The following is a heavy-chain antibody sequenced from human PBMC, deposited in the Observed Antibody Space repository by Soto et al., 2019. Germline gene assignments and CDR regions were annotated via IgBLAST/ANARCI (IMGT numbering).Heavy chain of an antibody. D-gene: IGHD3-3*01. CDR1: GYTFTSYG. CDR2: IGAYNGNT. J-gene: IGHJ4*02. V-gene: IGHV1-18*01. CDR3: ARDKRYLEWLATYYFDY. Sequence: QVQLVQSGAEVKKPGASVKVSCKASGYTFTSYGISWVRQAPGQGLEWMGWIGAYNGNTNYAQKLQGRVTMTTDTSTSTAYMELRSLRSDDTAVYYCARDKRYLEWLATYYFDYWGQGTLVTVSS.